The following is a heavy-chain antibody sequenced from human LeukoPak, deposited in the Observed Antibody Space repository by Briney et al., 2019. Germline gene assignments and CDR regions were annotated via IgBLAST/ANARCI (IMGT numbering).Heavy chain of an antibody. J-gene: IGHJ4*01. CDR3: ASLAGVTYGSDY. Sequence: ASVKVSCKASGYTFTSYDINWVRQATGQGLEWMGWMNPNSGNTGYAQKFQGRVTMTRNTSISTAYMELSSLRSEDTAVYYCASLAGVTYGSDYWGQGTLVTVSS. CDR2: MNPNSGNT. D-gene: IGHD2-21*02. CDR1: GYTFTSYD. V-gene: IGHV1-8*01.